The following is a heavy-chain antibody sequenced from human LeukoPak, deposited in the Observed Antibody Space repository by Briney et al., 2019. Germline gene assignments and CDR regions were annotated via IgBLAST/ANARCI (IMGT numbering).Heavy chain of an antibody. D-gene: IGHD6-19*01. J-gene: IGHJ4*02. CDR1: GFTFSSYE. CDR3: ATSSGWYQYFFDY. CDR2: ISSSGSTI. Sequence: GGSLRLSCAASGFTFSSYEMNWVRQAPGKGLEWVSYISSSGSTIYYADSVKGRFTISRDNAKNSLYLQMNSLGAEDTAVYYCATSSGWYQYFFDYWGQGTLVTVSS. V-gene: IGHV3-48*03.